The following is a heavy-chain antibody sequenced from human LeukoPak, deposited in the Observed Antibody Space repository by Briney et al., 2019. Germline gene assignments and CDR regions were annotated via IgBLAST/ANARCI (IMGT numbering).Heavy chain of an antibody. CDR3: ARENRVYTNGWFDAFDI. Sequence: PGGSLRLSCAASGFPVSSNYMSWVRQAPGKGLEWVSFIYIDGSTYYADSVKGRFTISRHNSKNTLFLQMNSLRTEDTAVYYCARENRVYTNGWFDAFDIWGQGTMFTVSS. J-gene: IGHJ3*02. D-gene: IGHD6-19*01. V-gene: IGHV3-53*04. CDR2: IYIDGST. CDR1: GFPVSSNY.